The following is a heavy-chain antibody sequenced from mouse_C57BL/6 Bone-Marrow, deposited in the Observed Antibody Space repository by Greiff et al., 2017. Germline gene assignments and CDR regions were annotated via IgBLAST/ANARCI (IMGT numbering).Heavy chain of an antibody. CDR1: GYTFTSYG. CDR3: ARDYDYFFDY. V-gene: IGHV1-81*01. J-gene: IGHJ2*01. CDR2: IYPRSGNT. Sequence: QVQLKQSGAELARPGASVKLSCKASGYTFTSYGISWVKQRTGQGLEWIGEIYPRSGNTYYNEKFKGKATLTADKSSSTAYMELRSLTSEDSAVYFCARDYDYFFDYWGQGTTLTVSS. D-gene: IGHD2-4*01.